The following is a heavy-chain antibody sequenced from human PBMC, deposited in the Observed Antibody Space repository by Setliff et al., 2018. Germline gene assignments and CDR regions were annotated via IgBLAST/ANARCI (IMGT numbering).Heavy chain of an antibody. V-gene: IGHV4-59*01. D-gene: IGHD3-22*01. CDR1: GGSISTYY. CDR2: VYYSGTT. J-gene: IGHJ4*03. CDR3: ARDSALYSYHYDSSGYLDY. Sequence: PSETLSLTCTVSGGSISTYYWSWIRQTPVKGLEWIGYVYYSGTTNYNPLFKSRVTISVDRPKNQFSLKLSSVTAADTGVYYCARDSALYSYHYDSSGYLDYWGPETLLVTVSS.